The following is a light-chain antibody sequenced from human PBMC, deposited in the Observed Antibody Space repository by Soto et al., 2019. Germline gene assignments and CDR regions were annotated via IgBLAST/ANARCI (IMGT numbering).Light chain of an antibody. J-gene: IGKJ4*01. Sequence: DIQMTQSPSSLSTSVGDRVTITCRASQSISSYLNWYQQKPGKAPKLLICSASSLQSGVPSRFSGSGSGTDFTLKISRVEAEDVGVYYCMQALQTPRTFGGGTKVDNK. CDR3: MQALQTPRT. V-gene: IGKV1-39*01. CDR1: QSISSY. CDR2: SAS.